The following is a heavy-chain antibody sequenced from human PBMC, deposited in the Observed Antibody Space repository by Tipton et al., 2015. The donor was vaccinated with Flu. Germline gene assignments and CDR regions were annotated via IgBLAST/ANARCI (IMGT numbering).Heavy chain of an antibody. CDR2: FYHSGST. Sequence: TLSLTCTVSGDSISSGYYWGWIRQPPGKGLEWIGSFYHSGSTYYNPSLKSRVTISVDTSKNQFSLKLSSVTAADTAVYYCATEYRGGGNRYYFDYWGQGTLVTVSS. V-gene: IGHV4-38-2*02. CDR3: ATEYRGGGNRYYFDY. D-gene: IGHD4-23*01. CDR1: GDSISSGYY. J-gene: IGHJ4*02.